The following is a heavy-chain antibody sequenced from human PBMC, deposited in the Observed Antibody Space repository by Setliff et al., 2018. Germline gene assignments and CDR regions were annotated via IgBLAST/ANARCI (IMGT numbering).Heavy chain of an antibody. J-gene: IGHJ6*03. D-gene: IGHD3-22*01. V-gene: IGHV3-72*01. CDR2: SRDKGNSYTT. CDR1: GFTFSDHY. Sequence: PGGSLRLSCAVSGFTFSDHYMDWVRQVPGKGLEWVGRSRDKGNSYTTEYAASVKGRFTISRDASKNSLFLQMNSLKTEDTAVYYCTRHGSFYSDSSGYYYGTDSYYYMDVWGKGTTVTVSS. CDR3: TRHGSFYSDSSGYYYGTDSYYYMDV.